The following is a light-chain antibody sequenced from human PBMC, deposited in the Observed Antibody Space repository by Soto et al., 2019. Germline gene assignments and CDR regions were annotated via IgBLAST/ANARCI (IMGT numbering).Light chain of an antibody. CDR3: QQYVTSSPRT. V-gene: IGKV3-20*01. CDR2: GIS. Sequence: EIVLTQSPATLSSFPGQTATLSCRASHTISSSYLAWYQQKPGQAPRLLMYGISRRATGIPDRFSGSGSGTDFTLTITRLEPEDFAVYYCQQYVTSSPRTFGQGTKVDI. J-gene: IGKJ1*01. CDR1: HTISSSY.